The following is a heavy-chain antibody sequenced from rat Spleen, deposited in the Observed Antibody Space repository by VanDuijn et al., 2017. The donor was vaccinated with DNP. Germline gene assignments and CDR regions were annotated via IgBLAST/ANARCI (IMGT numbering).Heavy chain of an antibody. D-gene: IGHD5-1*01. CDR2: IWGHGNT. CDR1: GFSLTNYG. J-gene: IGHJ4*01. CDR3: TRESWGYVMDA. Sequence: QVQLRESGPVLVQASETLSLTCTVSGFSLTNYGVIWVRQSPGKGREWLGIIWGHGNTDYNSALKSRLSINRDTSKSQVFLKMNSLQSDDTATYYCTRESWGYVMDAWGQGASVTVSS. V-gene: IGHV2S75*01.